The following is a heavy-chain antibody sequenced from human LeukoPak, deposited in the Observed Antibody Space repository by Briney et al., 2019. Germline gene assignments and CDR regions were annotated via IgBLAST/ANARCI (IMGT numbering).Heavy chain of an antibody. CDR3: ARDRVIAASSRGCWFDP. V-gene: IGHV4-4*07. CDR1: GGSISSYY. J-gene: IGHJ5*02. D-gene: IGHD6-13*01. Sequence: SETLSLTCTVSGGSISSYYWSWIRQPAGKGLEWIGRVYTSGSTNYNPSLKSRVTMSVDTSKNQFSLKLSSVTAADTAVYYCARDRVIAASSRGCWFDPWGQGTLVTVSS. CDR2: VYTSGST.